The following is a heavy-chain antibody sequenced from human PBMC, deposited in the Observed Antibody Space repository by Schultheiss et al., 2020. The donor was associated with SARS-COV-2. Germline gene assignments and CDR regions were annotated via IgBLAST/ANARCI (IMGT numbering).Heavy chain of an antibody. D-gene: IGHD4-17*01. Sequence: GGSLRLSCAASGFTFSSYSMSWVRQAPGKRLEWVSSISSSSSYIYYADSVKGRFTISRDNAKNSLYLQMNSLRAEDTAVYYCARVQRTRLYYGDYPDYWGQGTLVTVSS. CDR1: GFTFSSYS. J-gene: IGHJ4*02. CDR3: ARVQRTRLYYGDYPDY. V-gene: IGHV3-21*01. CDR2: ISSSSSYI.